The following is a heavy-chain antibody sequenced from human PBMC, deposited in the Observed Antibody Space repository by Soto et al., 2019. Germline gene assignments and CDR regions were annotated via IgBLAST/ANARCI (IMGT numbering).Heavy chain of an antibody. Sequence: GGSLRLSCAASGFTFSSYAMSWVRQAPGKGLEWVSAISGSGGSTYYADSVKGRFTISRDNSKNTLYLQMNSLRAEDTAVYYCAKDLIGRITVFGVVNLSSGMDVWGQGTTVTVSS. J-gene: IGHJ6*02. CDR2: ISGSGGST. V-gene: IGHV3-23*01. CDR1: GFTFSSYA. CDR3: AKDLIGRITVFGVVNLSSGMDV. D-gene: IGHD3-3*01.